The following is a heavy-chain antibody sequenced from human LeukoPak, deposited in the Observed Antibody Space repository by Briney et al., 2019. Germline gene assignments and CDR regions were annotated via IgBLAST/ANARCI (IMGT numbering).Heavy chain of an antibody. D-gene: IGHD3-10*01. Sequence: GGSLRLSCAASGFTVSSNYMSWVRQAPGKGLVWVSVLYSGGSTYYADSVQGRFTISRDNSKNTVYLQMNSLRAEDTAVYYCGRDPSGSGANWFDPWGQGTLVTVSS. V-gene: IGHV3-66*01. CDR3: GRDPSGSGANWFDP. CDR1: GFTVSSNY. CDR2: LYSGGST. J-gene: IGHJ5*02.